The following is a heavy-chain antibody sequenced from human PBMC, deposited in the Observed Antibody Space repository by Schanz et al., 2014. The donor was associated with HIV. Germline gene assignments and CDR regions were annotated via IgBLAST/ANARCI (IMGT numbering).Heavy chain of an antibody. D-gene: IGHD4-17*01. CDR3: VRDESTLTTGDFQD. CDR1: GFAFSRYT. J-gene: IGHJ1*01. Sequence: EVQLVESGGGLVKPGESLRLSCTASGFAFSRYTMSWIRQAPGKALEWVSSISAGGVYTYYGDSMKGRFTISRDNANSSLFLQMDSLRPEDTATYYCVRDESTLTTGDFQDWGQGTLVTVSS. V-gene: IGHV3-21*06. CDR2: ISAGGVYT.